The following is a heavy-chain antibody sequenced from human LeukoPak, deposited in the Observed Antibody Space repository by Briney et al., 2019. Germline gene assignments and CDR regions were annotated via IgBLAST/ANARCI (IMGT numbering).Heavy chain of an antibody. D-gene: IGHD3-10*01. V-gene: IGHV1-8*01. Sequence: ASVSVSCTASGYTFTSYDINWVRQATGQGLEWMGWMSPNSGNTGYAQRFQGRVTMTRNTSISTAYMELSSLRSEDTAVYYCARGQGNYYYYYMDVWGKGTTATVSS. CDR2: MSPNSGNT. CDR3: ARGQGNYYYYYMDV. J-gene: IGHJ6*03. CDR1: GYTFTSYD.